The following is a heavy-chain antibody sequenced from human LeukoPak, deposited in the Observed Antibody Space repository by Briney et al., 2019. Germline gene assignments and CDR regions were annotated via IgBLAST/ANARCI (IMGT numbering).Heavy chain of an antibody. Sequence: PGGSLRLSCAVSGFTFSDHYMDWVRQAPGKGLEWVGRSRNKARSYTSEYAASVKGRFTISRDELENSLYLQMNSLRAEDTAVYYCARLPGIAAAGVSGLNYWGQGTLVTVSS. D-gene: IGHD6-13*01. V-gene: IGHV3-72*01. CDR1: GFTFSDHY. CDR3: ARLPGIAAAGVSGLNY. J-gene: IGHJ4*02. CDR2: SRNKARSYTS.